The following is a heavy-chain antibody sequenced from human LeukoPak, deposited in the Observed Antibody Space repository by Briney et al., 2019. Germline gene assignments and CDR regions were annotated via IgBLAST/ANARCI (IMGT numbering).Heavy chain of an antibody. CDR3: ARDYDFWSGFFDY. J-gene: IGHJ4*02. Sequence: GGSLRLSCAASGFTVSSNYMSWVRQAPGKGLVWVSRINSDGSSTSYADSVKGRFTISRDNAKNTLSLQMNSLRAEDTAVYYCARDYDFWSGFFDYWGQGTLVTVSS. V-gene: IGHV3-74*01. CDR1: GFTVSSNY. D-gene: IGHD3-3*01. CDR2: INSDGSST.